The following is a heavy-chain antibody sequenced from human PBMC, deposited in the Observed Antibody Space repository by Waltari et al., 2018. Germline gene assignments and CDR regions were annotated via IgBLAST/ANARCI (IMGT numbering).Heavy chain of an antibody. CDR3: ARHAYDYNIDY. V-gene: IGHV4-38-2*01. D-gene: IGHD4-4*01. Sequence: QVQLQESGPGLVKPSETLSLTCAVSGYSISSGYYWGWIRQPPGKGLEWIGSIYHSGSTYYNPSHKSRVTISVDTSKNQFSLKLSSVTAADTAVYYCARHAYDYNIDYWGQGTLVTVSS. CDR2: IYHSGST. CDR1: GYSISSGYY. J-gene: IGHJ4*02.